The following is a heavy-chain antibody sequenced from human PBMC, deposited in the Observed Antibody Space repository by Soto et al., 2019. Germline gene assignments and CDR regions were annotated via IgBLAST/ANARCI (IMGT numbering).Heavy chain of an antibody. J-gene: IGHJ4*02. CDR2: MNPNSGNT. D-gene: IGHD2-15*01. CDR1: GYTFTSYD. Sequence: ASVKVSCKASGYTFTSYDINWVRQATGQGLEWMGWMNPNSGNTGYAQKFQGRVTMTRNTSISTAYMELSSLRSEDTAVYYCARDSIYCSGGSCYRDFDYWGQGTLVTVSS. CDR3: ARDSIYCSGGSCYRDFDY. V-gene: IGHV1-8*01.